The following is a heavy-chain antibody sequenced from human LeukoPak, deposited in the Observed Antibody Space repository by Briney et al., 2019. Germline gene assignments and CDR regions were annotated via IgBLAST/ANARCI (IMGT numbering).Heavy chain of an antibody. CDR2: INDRGNT. CDR3: ATRGYSYGYLYYFDY. Sequence: SETLSLTCTVSGGSVSSGSYYWSWIRQPPGKGLEWIGSINDRGNTYYNPSLKSRVTISGDTSKNQFSLALSSVTAADTAVYYCATRGYSYGYLYYFDYWGQGTLVTVSS. V-gene: IGHV4-39*01. J-gene: IGHJ4*02. D-gene: IGHD5-18*01. CDR1: GGSVSSGSYY.